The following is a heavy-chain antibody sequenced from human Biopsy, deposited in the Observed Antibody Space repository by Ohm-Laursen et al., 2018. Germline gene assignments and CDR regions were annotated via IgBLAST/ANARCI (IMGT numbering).Heavy chain of an antibody. CDR2: MIPSSGKT. CDR3: ARGYSRRVSIFEASIYWFDT. D-gene: IGHD6-6*01. Sequence: EASVKVSCKASGYSFSTYDVNWVRQARGQGLEWMGWMIPSSGKTGYAQRFQGRVTLTMSTSISTAYMELSGLRSEDTAVYFCARGYSRRVSIFEASIYWFDTWGQGTLVTVSS. CDR1: GYSFSTYD. V-gene: IGHV1-8*01. J-gene: IGHJ5*02.